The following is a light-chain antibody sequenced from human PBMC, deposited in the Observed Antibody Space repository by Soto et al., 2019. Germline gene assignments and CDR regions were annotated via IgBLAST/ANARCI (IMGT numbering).Light chain of an antibody. CDR3: QHYDIAHCT. V-gene: IGKV3-20*01. J-gene: IGKJ2*02. Sequence: EIVLTQSPGTLSLSPGEGATLSCRASQSVGTSFLAWYQQKPGQAPRLLIYGTSSRATGIPDRFSGSGSGTDFPLTISKLDPEDFAVYYCQHYDIAHCTFGQGTKLEIK. CDR1: QSVGTSF. CDR2: GTS.